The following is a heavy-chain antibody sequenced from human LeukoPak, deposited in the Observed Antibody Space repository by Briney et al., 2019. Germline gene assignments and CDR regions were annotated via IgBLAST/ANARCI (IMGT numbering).Heavy chain of an antibody. J-gene: IGHJ4*02. CDR1: GFTFSDYY. Sequence: GGSLRLSCAASGFTFSDYYMCWIRQAPGKGLEWVSYISGSSSYTNYADSVKGRFTISRDNAKNSLYLQMSSLRAEDTAVYYCARDAGYCTGGSCWYFDHWGQGTLVTVSS. CDR3: ARDAGYCTGGSCWYFDH. D-gene: IGHD2-15*01. CDR2: ISGSSSYT. V-gene: IGHV3-11*05.